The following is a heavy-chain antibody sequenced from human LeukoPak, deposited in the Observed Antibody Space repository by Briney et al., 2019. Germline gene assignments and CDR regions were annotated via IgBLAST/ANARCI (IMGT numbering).Heavy chain of an antibody. V-gene: IGHV1-69*13. J-gene: IGHJ4*02. Sequence: SVKVSCKASGGTFSSYAISWVRQAPGQGLEWMGGIIPIFGTANYAQKFQGRVTITADESTSTAYMELSSLRSEDTAVYYCARDRGGTYYYDSSGYYYELDYWGQGTLVTVSS. D-gene: IGHD3-22*01. CDR1: GGTFSSYA. CDR3: ARDRGGTYYYDSSGYYYELDY. CDR2: IIPIFGTA.